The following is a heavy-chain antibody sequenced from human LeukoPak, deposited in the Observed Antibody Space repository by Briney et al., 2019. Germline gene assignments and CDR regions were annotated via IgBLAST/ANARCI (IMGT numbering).Heavy chain of an antibody. CDR2: INPSGGST. Sequence: ASVKVSCKASGYTFTSYYMHWVRQAPGQGLEWMGIINPSGGSTSYAQKFQGRVTMTRDTSTSTVYMELSSLRSEDTAVYYCAREGSAHIVVVTAFDYWGQGTLVTVSS. CDR3: AREGSAHIVVVTAFDY. CDR1: GYTFTSYY. J-gene: IGHJ4*02. D-gene: IGHD2-21*02. V-gene: IGHV1-46*01.